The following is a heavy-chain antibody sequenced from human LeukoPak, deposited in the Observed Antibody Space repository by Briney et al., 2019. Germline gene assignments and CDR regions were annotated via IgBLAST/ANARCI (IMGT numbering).Heavy chain of an antibody. CDR3: TTDTGYYDSSGYTFDY. J-gene: IGHJ4*02. Sequence: PGGSLRLSCAASGFTFSSYEMNWVRQAPGKGLEWVGRIKSKTDGGTTDDAAPVKGRFTISRDDSKNTLYLQMNSLKTEDTAVYYCTTDTGYYDSSGYTFDYWGQGTLVTVSS. CDR2: IKSKTDGGTT. V-gene: IGHV3-15*01. D-gene: IGHD3-22*01. CDR1: GFTFSSYE.